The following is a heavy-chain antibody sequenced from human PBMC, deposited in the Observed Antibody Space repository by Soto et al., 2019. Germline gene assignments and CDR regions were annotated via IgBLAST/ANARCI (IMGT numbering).Heavy chain of an antibody. CDR3: ARGGSGYTWFNEF. Sequence: QEQLVQSGAEVKKPGSSVKVSCKASGGLFSSYPISWVRQVPGQGLEWTGGIIPVFQTAYYTQRFQGRVTITADESTNTAYMELSSLRSEDTAIYYCARGGSGYTWFNEFWGHGTLVTVSS. CDR2: IIPVFQTA. V-gene: IGHV1-69*01. J-gene: IGHJ4*01. D-gene: IGHD3-22*01. CDR1: GGLFSSYP.